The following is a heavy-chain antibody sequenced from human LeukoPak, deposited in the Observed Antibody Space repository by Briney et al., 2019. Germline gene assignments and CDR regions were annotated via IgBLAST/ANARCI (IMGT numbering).Heavy chain of an antibody. D-gene: IGHD3-10*01. V-gene: IGHV1-2*02. CDR1: GYTFNDYY. CDR3: ARDGPAPMVDFDY. Sequence: GASVKVSCKASGYTFNDYYLYWVRQAPGQGLESVGWIKPNSGATGYAQKFQGRVTMTRDTSIDTAYMDLSRLTSDDTAVYYCARDGPAPMVDFDYWGQGTLVTVSS. CDR2: IKPNSGAT. J-gene: IGHJ4*02.